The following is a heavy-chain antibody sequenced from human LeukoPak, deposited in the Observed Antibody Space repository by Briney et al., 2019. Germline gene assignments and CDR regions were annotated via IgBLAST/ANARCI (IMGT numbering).Heavy chain of an antibody. J-gene: IGHJ4*02. CDR2: IYYSGST. D-gene: IGHD2-2*02. V-gene: IGHV4-59*01. CDR1: GGSISSYY. Sequence: SETLSLTCTVSGGSISSYYWSWIRQPPGKGLEWIGYIYYSGSTNYNPSLKSRVTISVDTSKNQFSLKLSSVTAADTAVYYCARFAGQLLYSWVDYWGQGTLVTVSS. CDR3: ARFAGQLLYSWVDY.